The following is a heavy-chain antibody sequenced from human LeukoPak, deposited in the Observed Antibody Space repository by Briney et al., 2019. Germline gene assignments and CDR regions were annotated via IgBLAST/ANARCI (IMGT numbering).Heavy chain of an antibody. V-gene: IGHV4-4*07. Sequence: PSETLSLTCTVSGGSISSYYWSWIRQPAGKGLEWIGRIYTSGSTNYNPSLKSRVTMSVDTSKNQFSLKLSSVTAADTAVYYCASQDIVVVSTSAEYFQHWSQGTLVTVSS. D-gene: IGHD2-2*01. CDR2: IYTSGST. CDR1: GGSISSYY. J-gene: IGHJ1*01. CDR3: ASQDIVVVSTSAEYFQH.